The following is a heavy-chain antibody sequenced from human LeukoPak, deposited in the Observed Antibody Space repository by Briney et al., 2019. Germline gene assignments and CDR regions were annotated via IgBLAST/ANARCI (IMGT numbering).Heavy chain of an antibody. Sequence: ASETLSLTCSVSGDSISSHFWSWIRQPPGKGLEWIGYIHYSGSTNYNPSLKSRVTISVDTSKNQFSLKLSSVTAADTAVYYCARGRQDVTMIVVVMTAVSYYLDVWGKGTTVTVS. CDR2: IHYSGST. D-gene: IGHD3-22*01. V-gene: IGHV4-59*11. CDR3: ARGRQDVTMIVVVMTAVSYYLDV. CDR1: GDSISSHF. J-gene: IGHJ6*03.